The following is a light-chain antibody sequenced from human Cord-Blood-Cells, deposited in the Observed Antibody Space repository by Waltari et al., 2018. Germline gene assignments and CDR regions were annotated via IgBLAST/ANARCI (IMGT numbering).Light chain of an antibody. CDR3: SSYTSSSTWV. V-gene: IGLV2-14*01. Sequence: QSALTQPASVSGSPGQSITISCTGTSSDVGGYNYVSRYQQHPGKAPKLMIYDGSNRPSGGTNRFAGSKSGNTAALTISGLQAEDEADYYCSSYTSSSTWVFGGGTKLTVL. J-gene: IGLJ3*02. CDR1: SSDVGGYNY. CDR2: DGS.